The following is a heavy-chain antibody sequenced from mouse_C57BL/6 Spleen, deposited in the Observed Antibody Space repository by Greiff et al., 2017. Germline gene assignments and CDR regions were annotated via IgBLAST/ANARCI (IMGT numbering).Heavy chain of an antibody. V-gene: IGHV5-16*01. CDR3: ARGGAMDY. Sequence: EVMLVESEGGLVQPGSSMKLSCTASGFTFSDYYMAWVRQVPEKGLEWVANINYDGSSTYYLDSLKSRFIISRDNAKNILYLQMSGLKSEDTATYYCARGGAMDYWGQGTSVTVSS. CDR2: INYDGSST. CDR1: GFTFSDYY. J-gene: IGHJ4*01.